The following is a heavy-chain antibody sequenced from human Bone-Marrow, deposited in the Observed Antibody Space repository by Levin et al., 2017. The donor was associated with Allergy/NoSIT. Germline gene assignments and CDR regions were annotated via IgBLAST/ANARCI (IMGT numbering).Heavy chain of an antibody. V-gene: IGHV4-39*01. CDR3: AGYCSGVSCTYYNGMDV. CDR1: GASIDNRPNY. CDR2: VSFIGST. Sequence: KASETLSLTCAVSGASIDNRPNYWAWIRQPPGKGLEWIGSVSFIGSTFYSPTLKSRVTMSSDTSKNEFSLRLSSVTAAATAVYYCAGYCSGVSCTYYNGMDVWAQGTTVTVSS. D-gene: IGHD2-15*01. J-gene: IGHJ6*02.